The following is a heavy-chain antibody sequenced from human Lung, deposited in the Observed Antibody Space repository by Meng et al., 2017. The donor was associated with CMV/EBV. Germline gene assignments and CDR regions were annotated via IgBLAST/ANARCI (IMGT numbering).Heavy chain of an antibody. CDR1: GGTFSSYT. J-gene: IGHJ6*02. CDR2: IIPILGIA. Sequence: SXXVSXQASGGTFSSYTISWVRQAPGQGLEWMGRIIPILGIANYAQKFQGRITITADKSTSTAYMELSSLRSEDTAVYYCAINIVVVPAADFHYYYYGMDVWGQGTPVTVSS. V-gene: IGHV1-69*02. D-gene: IGHD2-2*01. CDR3: AINIVVVPAADFHYYYYGMDV.